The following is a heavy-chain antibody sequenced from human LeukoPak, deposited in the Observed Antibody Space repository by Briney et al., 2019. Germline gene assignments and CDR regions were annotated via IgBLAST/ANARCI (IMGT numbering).Heavy chain of an antibody. D-gene: IGHD1-26*01. CDR2: ISGSGGST. CDR1: GFTFSIYA. CDR3: AKSAGATMSMHDAFDI. J-gene: IGHJ3*02. Sequence: PGGSLRLSCATSGFTFSIYAMTWVRQAPGKGLEWVSTISGSGGSTYYADSVKGRFTISRDNSKNTLYLQTNSLRAEDTAVYYCAKSAGATMSMHDAFDIWGQGTMVTVSS. V-gene: IGHV3-23*01.